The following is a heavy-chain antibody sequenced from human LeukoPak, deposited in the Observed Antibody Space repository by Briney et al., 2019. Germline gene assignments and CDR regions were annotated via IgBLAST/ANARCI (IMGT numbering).Heavy chain of an antibody. CDR3: ARDNRAVPNAFDI. CDR2: ISSSSSYI. J-gene: IGHJ3*02. CDR1: GFTFSSYS. Sequence: PGGSLRLSCAASGFTFSSYSMNWVRQAPGKGPEWVSSISSSSSYIYYADSVKGRFTISRDNAKNSLYLQMNSLRAEDTAVYYCARDNRAVPNAFDIWGQGTMVTVSS. D-gene: IGHD2/OR15-2a*01. V-gene: IGHV3-21*01.